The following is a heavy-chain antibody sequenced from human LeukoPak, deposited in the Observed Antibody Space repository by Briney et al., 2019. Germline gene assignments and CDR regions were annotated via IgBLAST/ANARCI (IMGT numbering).Heavy chain of an antibody. V-gene: IGHV4-59*01. CDR2: IYYTGST. CDR3: ARGRSSMVRGYYYYYMDV. J-gene: IGHJ6*03. D-gene: IGHD3-10*01. Sequence: SETLSLTCTVSGGSISSYYWSWIRQPPGTGLEWIGYIYYTGSTNYNPSLKSRVTISVDTSKNQFSLKLSSVTAADTAVYYCARGRSSMVRGYYYYYMDVWGKGTTVTISS. CDR1: GGSISSYY.